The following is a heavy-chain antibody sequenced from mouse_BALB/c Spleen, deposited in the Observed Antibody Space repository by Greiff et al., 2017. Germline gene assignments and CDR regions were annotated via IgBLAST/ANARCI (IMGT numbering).Heavy chain of an antibody. CDR3: ARWGWDEDYAMDY. D-gene: IGHD4-1*01. CDR1: GYTFTSYT. CDR2: INPSSGYT. J-gene: IGHJ4*01. V-gene: IGHV1-4*02. Sequence: QVQLQQSAAELARPGASVKMSCKASGYTFTSYTMHWVKQRPGQGLEWIGYINPSSGYTEYNQKFKDKTTLTADKSSSTAYMQLSSLTSEDSAVYYCARWGWDEDYAMDYWGQGTSVTVSS.